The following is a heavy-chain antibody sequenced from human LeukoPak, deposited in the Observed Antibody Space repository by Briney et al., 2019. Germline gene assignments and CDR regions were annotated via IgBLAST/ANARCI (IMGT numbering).Heavy chain of an antibody. CDR2: IHNSGRT. V-gene: IGHV4-59*08. Sequence: SETLSLTCSVSGGSVSSYYWSWIRQSPGKGLEWIGYIHNSGRTNYNPSLKSRVTGFVDTSKNQVSLRLSSVTAADTAVYYCARHGTISSESYFDYWGQGALPTVSS. CDR3: ARHGTISSESYFDY. CDR1: GGSVSSYY. D-gene: IGHD1-14*01. J-gene: IGHJ4*02.